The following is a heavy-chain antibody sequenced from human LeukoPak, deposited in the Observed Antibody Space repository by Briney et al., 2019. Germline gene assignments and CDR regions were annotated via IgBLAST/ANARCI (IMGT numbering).Heavy chain of an antibody. CDR3: ARVNSSSWWGDAFDI. CDR2: IYHSGST. CDR1: GYSISSGYY. Sequence: SETLSLTCTVSGYSISSGYYWGWIRQPPGKGLEWIGSIYHSGSTYYNPSLKSRVTISVDTSKNQFSLKLSSVTAADTAVYYCARVNSSSWWGDAFDIWGQGTMVTVSS. J-gene: IGHJ3*02. D-gene: IGHD6-13*01. V-gene: IGHV4-38-2*02.